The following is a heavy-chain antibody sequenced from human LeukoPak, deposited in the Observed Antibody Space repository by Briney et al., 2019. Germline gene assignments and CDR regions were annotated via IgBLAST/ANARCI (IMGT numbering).Heavy chain of an antibody. D-gene: IGHD1-26*01. J-gene: IGHJ4*02. V-gene: IGHV3-66*02. CDR1: GFTVSNNY. Sequence: GGSLRLSCAASGFTVSNNYMSWVRQAPEKGLEWVSVIYSGGSTYYADSVKGRFTISRDNSKNTLYLQMSSLRAEDTAVYYCARANPTSGSYFYWGQGTLVTVSS. CDR2: IYSGGST. CDR3: ARANPTSGSYFY.